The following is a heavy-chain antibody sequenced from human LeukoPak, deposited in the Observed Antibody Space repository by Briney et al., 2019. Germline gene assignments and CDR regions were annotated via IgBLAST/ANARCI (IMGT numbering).Heavy chain of an antibody. CDR3: ARDGIQPGFDPWGDS. Sequence: ASVKVSCKASGYTFTSYYMHWVRQAPGQGLEWMGIINPSGGSTSYAQKFQGRVTMTRDTSTSTVYMELSSLRSEDTAVYYCARDGIQPGFDPWGDSWGRGTLVTVPS. CDR1: GYTFTSYY. CDR2: INPSGGST. J-gene: IGHJ4*02. D-gene: IGHD5-18*01. V-gene: IGHV1-46*01.